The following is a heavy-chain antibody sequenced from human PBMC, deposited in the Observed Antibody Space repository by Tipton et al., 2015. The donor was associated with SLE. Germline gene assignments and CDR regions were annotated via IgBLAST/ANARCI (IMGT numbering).Heavy chain of an antibody. CDR2: ISWNSGSI. CDR3: AKSSWGLGGYDPLRYFDL. CDR1: GFTFDDYA. D-gene: IGHD5-12*01. J-gene: IGHJ2*01. Sequence: RSLRLSCAASGFTFDDYAMHWVRQAPGKGLEWVSGISWNSGSIGYADSVKGRFTISRDNAKNSLYLQMNSLRAEDTALYYCAKSSWGLGGYDPLRYFDLWGRGTLVTVSS. V-gene: IGHV3-9*01.